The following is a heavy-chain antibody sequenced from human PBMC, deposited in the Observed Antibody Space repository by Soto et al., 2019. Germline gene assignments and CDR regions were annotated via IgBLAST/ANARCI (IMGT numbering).Heavy chain of an antibody. Sequence: LSLTCAVSGGHFSGFYWTGIRQPPGVGLEWIGEINHSGTTNFNPSLRSRLTISLDSSKKHFSLKLTSMTAADAAVYYCARADRTLVTSYGLDVWGQGTTVTVSS. J-gene: IGHJ6*02. V-gene: IGHV4-34*01. CDR2: INHSGTT. CDR3: ARADRTLVTSYGLDV. D-gene: IGHD2-21*02. CDR1: GGHFSGFY.